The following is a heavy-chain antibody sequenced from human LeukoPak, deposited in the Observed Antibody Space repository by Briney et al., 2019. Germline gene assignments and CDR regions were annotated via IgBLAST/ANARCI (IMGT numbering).Heavy chain of an antibody. V-gene: IGHV3-30-3*01. Sequence: PGRSLRLSCAASGFTFSSYAMHWVRQAPGKGLEWVAVISYDGSNKYYADSVKGRFTISRDNSKNTLYLQMNSLRAEDTAVYYCARVFLERSAALTAIDYWGQGTLVTVSS. J-gene: IGHJ4*02. CDR3: ARVFLERSAALTAIDY. D-gene: IGHD3-3*01. CDR1: GFTFSSYA. CDR2: ISYDGSNK.